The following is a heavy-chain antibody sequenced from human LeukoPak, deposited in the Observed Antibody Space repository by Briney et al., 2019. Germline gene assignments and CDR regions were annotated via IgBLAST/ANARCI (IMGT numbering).Heavy chain of an antibody. V-gene: IGHV4-39*01. Sequence: SETLSLTCTVSGGSISSSSYYWGWIRQPPGKGLEWIGSIYYSGSTYYNPSLKSRVTISVDTSKNQFSLKVTSVTAADTAVYYCARQTGSGSYYVDFWGQGTVVTVSS. CDR2: IYYSGST. CDR1: GGSISSSSYY. D-gene: IGHD3-10*01. CDR3: ARQTGSGSYYVDF. J-gene: IGHJ4*02.